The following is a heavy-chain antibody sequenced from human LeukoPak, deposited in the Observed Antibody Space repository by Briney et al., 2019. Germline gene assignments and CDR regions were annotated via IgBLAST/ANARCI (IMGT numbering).Heavy chain of an antibody. D-gene: IGHD6-19*01. V-gene: IGHV1-46*01. CDR3: ARGLVVAGTLGAFDI. Sequence: GASVKVSCKASGYTFTSYYMHWVRQAPGQGLEWMGIINPSGGSTSYAQKFQGRVTMTRDTSTSTVYMGLSSLRSEDTAVYYCARGLVVAGTLGAFDIWGQGTMVTVSS. CDR2: INPSGGST. CDR1: GYTFTSYY. J-gene: IGHJ3*02.